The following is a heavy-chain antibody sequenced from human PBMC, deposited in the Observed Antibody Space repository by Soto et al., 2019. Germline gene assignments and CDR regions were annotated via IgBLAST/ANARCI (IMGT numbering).Heavy chain of an antibody. D-gene: IGHD6-6*01. CDR2: IYSGGST. CDR3: ARDKFIAARPDKDYYYGMDV. Sequence: GGSLRLSCAASGFTVSSNYMSWVRQAPGKGLEWVSVIYSGGSTYYADSVKGRFTISRDNSKNTLYLQMNSLRAEDTAVYYCARDKFIAARPDKDYYYGMDVWGQGTTVTVSS. V-gene: IGHV3-66*01. J-gene: IGHJ6*02. CDR1: GFTVSSNY.